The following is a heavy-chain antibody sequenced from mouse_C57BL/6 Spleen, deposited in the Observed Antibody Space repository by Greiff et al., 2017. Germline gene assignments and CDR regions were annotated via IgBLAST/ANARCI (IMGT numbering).Heavy chain of an antibody. Sequence: VQLQQSGPGMVKPSQSLSLTCTVTGYSITSGYDWHWIRHFPGNKLEWMGYISYSGSTNYNPSLKSRISITHDPSKNHFFQKLNSMTTEDTATYYCAREGDGNFVGAMDYWGQGTSVTVSS. CDR2: ISYSGST. CDR3: AREGDGNFVGAMDY. D-gene: IGHD2-1*01. V-gene: IGHV3-1*01. CDR1: GYSITSGYD. J-gene: IGHJ4*01.